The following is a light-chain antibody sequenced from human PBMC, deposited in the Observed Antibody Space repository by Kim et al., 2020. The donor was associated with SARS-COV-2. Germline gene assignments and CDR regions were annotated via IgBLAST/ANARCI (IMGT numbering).Light chain of an antibody. CDR2: DAS. V-gene: IGKV1-33*01. CDR3: QQYDNLLMYS. CDR1: QDISNY. Sequence: ASVGDRVTSTCQASQDISNYLNWYQQKPGKAPKLLSYDASNLETGVPSRFSGSGSGTDFTFTISSLQPEDIATYYCQQYDNLLMYSFGQGTKLEI. J-gene: IGKJ2*03.